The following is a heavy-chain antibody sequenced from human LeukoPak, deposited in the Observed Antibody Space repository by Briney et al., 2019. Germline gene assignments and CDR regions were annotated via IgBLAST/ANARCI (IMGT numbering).Heavy chain of an antibody. D-gene: IGHD1-14*01. CDR3: AGMRITTPTVRTLDY. CDR1: GGSMSTYY. V-gene: IGHV4-59*01. Sequence: PSETHSLTCTVSGGSMSTYYWTWIRQPPGKGLEWIGFIYYPGSTNYNPSLKSRVTISVDTSKNQFSLKLSSVTAADTAVYYCAGMRITTPTVRTLDYWGQGTLVTVSS. CDR2: IYYPGST. J-gene: IGHJ4*02.